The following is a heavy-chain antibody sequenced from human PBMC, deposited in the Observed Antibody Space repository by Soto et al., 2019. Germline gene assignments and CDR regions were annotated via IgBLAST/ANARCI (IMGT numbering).Heavy chain of an antibody. CDR1: GFTFSSYW. CDR2: IKKDGSEK. V-gene: IGHV3-7*03. D-gene: IGHD6-19*01. Sequence: EVQLAESGGGLVQPGGSLRLSCEASGFTFSSYWMNWVRQAPGKGLEWVAIIKKDGSEKYYVDSVKGRFTISRDNAKNSLYLQMNDLRAEDTAVYYCDGGSGWLIDYWGRGTLVTVSS. J-gene: IGHJ4*02. CDR3: DGGSGWLIDY.